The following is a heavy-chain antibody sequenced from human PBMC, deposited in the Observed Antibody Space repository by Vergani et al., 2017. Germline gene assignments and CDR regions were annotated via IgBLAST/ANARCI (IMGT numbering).Heavy chain of an antibody. CDR1: GGSISSSNW. D-gene: IGHD2-21*01. CDR3: ARASHCINCYSEGPNGPGYYYMDV. CDR2: IYHSGST. V-gene: IGHV4-4*02. Sequence: QVQLQESGPGLVKPSGTLSLTCAVSGGSISSSNWWSWVRQPPGKGLEWIGEIYHSGSTNYNPSLKSRVTISVDKSKNQFSLKLSSVTAADTAVYYCARASHCINCYSEGPNGPGYYYMDVWGKGTTVTVSS. J-gene: IGHJ6*03.